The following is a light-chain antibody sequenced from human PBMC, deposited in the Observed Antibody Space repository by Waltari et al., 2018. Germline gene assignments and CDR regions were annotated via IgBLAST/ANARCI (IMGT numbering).Light chain of an antibody. J-gene: IGLJ2*01. CDR3: QSYDSSNRV. CDR1: SGSIASNY. Sequence: NFMLTQPHSVSESPGKTVTISCTRSSGSIASNYVQWYQQRPGSSPTTVLYVDNQRPSGVPARFSGSIDSSSNSASLTISGLKTEDEADYYCQSYDSSNRVFGGGTKLTVL. V-gene: IGLV6-57*01. CDR2: VDN.